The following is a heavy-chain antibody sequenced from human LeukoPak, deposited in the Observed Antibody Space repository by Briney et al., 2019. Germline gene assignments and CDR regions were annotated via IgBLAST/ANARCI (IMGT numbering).Heavy chain of an antibody. Sequence: PGGSLRLSCAASGFTFSSYAMSWVRQAPGKGLEWVSAISGSGGSSYYADSVKGRFTISRDNSKNTLYLQMNSLRAEDTAVYYCAEDEGAGTVLGYYFDYWGQGTLVTVSS. V-gene: IGHV3-23*01. CDR3: AEDEGAGTVLGYYFDY. CDR2: ISGSGGSS. CDR1: GFTFSSYA. J-gene: IGHJ4*02. D-gene: IGHD6-19*01.